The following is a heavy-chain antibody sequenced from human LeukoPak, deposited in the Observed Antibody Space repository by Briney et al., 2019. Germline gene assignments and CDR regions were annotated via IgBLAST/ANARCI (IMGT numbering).Heavy chain of an antibody. CDR1: GFTFSSYA. V-gene: IGHV3-23*01. CDR3: ARVDILSGRTIDY. CDR2: ISGSGGST. Sequence: GGSLRLSCAASGFTFSSYAMSWVRQAPGKGLEWVSAISGSGGSTYYADSVKGRFTISRDNAKNSLFLQMSSLRAEDAAVYYCARVDILSGRTIDYWGQGTLVTVSS. D-gene: IGHD3-9*01. J-gene: IGHJ4*02.